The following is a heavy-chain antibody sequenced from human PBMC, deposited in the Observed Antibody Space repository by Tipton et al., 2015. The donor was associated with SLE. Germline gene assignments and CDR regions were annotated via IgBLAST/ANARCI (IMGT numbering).Heavy chain of an antibody. Sequence: GSLRLSCAASGFTFSSYEMNWVRQAPGKGLEWVSYISSSGSTIYYADSVKGRFTISRDNAKNSLYLQMNSLRAEDTAVYYCARAPGWATVDYWGQGTLVTVSS. CDR2: ISSSGSTI. J-gene: IGHJ4*02. D-gene: IGHD1-26*01. V-gene: IGHV3-48*03. CDR1: GFTFSSYE. CDR3: ARAPGWATVDY.